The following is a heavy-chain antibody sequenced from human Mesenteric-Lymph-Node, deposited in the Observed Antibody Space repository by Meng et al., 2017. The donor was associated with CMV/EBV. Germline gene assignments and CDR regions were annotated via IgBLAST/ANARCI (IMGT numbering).Heavy chain of an antibody. CDR2: IYHSGST. D-gene: IGHD3-16*01. Sequence: SETLSLTCTVSGYSISSSYYWGWIRQPPGKGLEWIGSIYHSGSTFYNPSLKSRVTISVDTSKNQFSLKLTSVTAADTAVYYCAREGDPNWFDPWGQGTLVTVSS. CDR3: AREGDPNWFDP. J-gene: IGHJ5*02. CDR1: GYSISSSYY. V-gene: IGHV4-38-2*02.